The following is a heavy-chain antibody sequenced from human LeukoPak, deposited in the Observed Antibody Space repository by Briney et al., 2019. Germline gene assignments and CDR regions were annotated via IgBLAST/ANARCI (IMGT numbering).Heavy chain of an antibody. V-gene: IGHV6-1*01. Sequence: SRTLSLTRLISGDSVSSNTATWNWIRQSPSRGLEWLGRTYYRSKWYSYYAPSVKSRITINPDTSKNQFSLQLKSVAPEDTAVYYCARMVGLVSDYWGQGTLVTVSS. J-gene: IGHJ4*02. CDR3: ARMVGLVSDY. CDR2: TYYRSKWYS. D-gene: IGHD3-10*01. CDR1: GDSVSSNTAT.